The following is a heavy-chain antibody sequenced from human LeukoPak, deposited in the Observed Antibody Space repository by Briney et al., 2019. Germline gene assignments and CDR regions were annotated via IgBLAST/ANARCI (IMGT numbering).Heavy chain of an antibody. J-gene: IGHJ4*02. CDR2: IYPDDSDT. CDR3: ARRSRDYYFDY. D-gene: IGHD6-13*01. CDR1: AYSFTNYW. Sequence: GESLKISCEGSAYSFTNYWIGWVRQMPGKGLEWMGIIYPDDSDTRYSPSFQGQVTISADKSISTAYLQWNSLKASDTAMYYCARRSRDYYFDYWGQGTLVTVSS. V-gene: IGHV5-51*01.